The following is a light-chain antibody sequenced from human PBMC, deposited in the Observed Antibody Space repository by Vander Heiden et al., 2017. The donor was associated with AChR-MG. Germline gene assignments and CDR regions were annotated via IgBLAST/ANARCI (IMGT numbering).Light chain of an antibody. CDR2: DAA. V-gene: IGKV1-33*01. J-gene: IGKJ3*01. CDR1: QDISNF. CDR3: QQYDNVPSFT. Sequence: DIQMTQSPSSLSASVGDRVIITCQATQDISNFLNWYQQKPGQAPKLLIYDAANLDRGVPSRFSGSGSGTDFTFTISSLQPEDIATYYCQQYDNVPSFTFGPGTKVEIK.